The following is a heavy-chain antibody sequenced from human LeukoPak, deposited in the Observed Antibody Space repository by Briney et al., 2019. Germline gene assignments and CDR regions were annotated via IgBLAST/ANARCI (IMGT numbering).Heavy chain of an antibody. CDR1: GFTFSSYA. Sequence: PGGSLRLSCAASGFTFSSYAMNWVRQAPGKGLEWVSTISDSGDWTQDADSVKGRFTISRDNSKNTLYLLMNSLRAEDTAVYYCATRDPCSGGSCYGLGYWGQGTLVTVSS. D-gene: IGHD2-15*01. CDR3: ATRDPCSGGSCYGLGY. CDR2: ISDSGDWT. J-gene: IGHJ4*02. V-gene: IGHV3-23*01.